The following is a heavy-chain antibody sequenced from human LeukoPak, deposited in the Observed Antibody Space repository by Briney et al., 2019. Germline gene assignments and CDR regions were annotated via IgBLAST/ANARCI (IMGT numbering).Heavy chain of an antibody. CDR2: MNQDGSEI. CDR1: GFTFSRYW. CDR3: ANLNAPYWGNFDY. D-gene: IGHD3-16*01. J-gene: IGHJ4*02. Sequence: GGSLRLSCVGSGFTFSRYWLNWVRQAPGKGLEWVANMNQDGSEIYYLDSVKGRFTISRDNSKSTLYLQMNSLRAEDTAVYYCANLNAPYWGNFDYWGQGTLVTVSS. V-gene: IGHV3-7*03.